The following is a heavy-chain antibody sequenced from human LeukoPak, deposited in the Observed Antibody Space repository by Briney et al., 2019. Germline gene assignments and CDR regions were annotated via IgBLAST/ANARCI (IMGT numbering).Heavy chain of an antibody. V-gene: IGHV5-10-1*01. CDR1: GTICTSYW. J-gene: IGHJ4*02. CDR3: ARSVAGKEDY. CDR2: IPPSDSYT. D-gene: IGHD6-19*01. Sequence: GSFMMFCRTGGGTICTSYWISWVQALRGEGLGWMGRIPPSDSYTNYSTFFEGDVTISADKSISTAYLQWSSLKASGTAMYYCARSVAGKEDYWGQGTLVTVSS.